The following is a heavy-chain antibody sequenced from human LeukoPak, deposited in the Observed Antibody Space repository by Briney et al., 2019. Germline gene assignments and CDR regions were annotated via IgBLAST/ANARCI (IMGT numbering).Heavy chain of an antibody. D-gene: IGHD1-26*01. V-gene: IGHV3-23*01. J-gene: IGHJ3*02. Sequence: PGGSLRLSCAASGFTLSSYAMSWVRQGPGKGLEWVSSISSRNGNTFYSDSVKGRSTISRDDSKNTLYLQMNTLRAEDTATYCCAKDRGLYSGVFAFDMWGQGTLVTVSS. CDR3: AKDRGLYSGVFAFDM. CDR1: GFTLSSYA. CDR2: ISSRNGNT.